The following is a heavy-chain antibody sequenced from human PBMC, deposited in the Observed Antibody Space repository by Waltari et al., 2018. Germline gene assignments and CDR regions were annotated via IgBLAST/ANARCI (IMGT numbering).Heavy chain of an antibody. V-gene: IGHV4-39*01. J-gene: IGHJ5*02. CDR1: GGSISSGGYY. D-gene: IGHD5-12*01. Sequence: QLRLQESGPGLVKPSETLSLTCTVSGGSISSGGYYWGWIRQSPGKGLEWIGSIYYSGSTYSNPTLESRVTISGDTAKNEFSLKLSSVTAADTAVYYCARHWKRSGYRFDPWGQGTLVTVSS. CDR2: IYYSGST. CDR3: ARHWKRSGYRFDP.